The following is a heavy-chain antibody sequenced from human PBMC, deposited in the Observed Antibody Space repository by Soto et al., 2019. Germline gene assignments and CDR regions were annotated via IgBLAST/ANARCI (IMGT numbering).Heavy chain of an antibody. Sequence: ASVKVSCKASGFTFIGSYIHWVRQVPGQGLEWVGWINPNSGGTIYAQRFQGRVAMTWDTSISTAYMDLNRLKYDDTAVYYCAKGTGLRPDSYTWFDPWGKGTLVSVPS. CDR1: GFTFIGSY. J-gene: IGHJ5*02. V-gene: IGHV1-2*02. D-gene: IGHD3-9*01. CDR2: INPNSGGT. CDR3: AKGTGLRPDSYTWFDP.